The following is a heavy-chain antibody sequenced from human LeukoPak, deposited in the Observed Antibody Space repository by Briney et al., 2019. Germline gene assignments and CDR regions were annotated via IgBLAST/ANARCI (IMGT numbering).Heavy chain of an antibody. D-gene: IGHD3-16*01. CDR3: ASGVYDYVWGSPFDY. V-gene: IGHV4-59*01. J-gene: IGHJ4*02. Sequence: PSETLSFTCTVSGGSISSYYWSWIRQPPGKGLEWIGYIYYSGSTNYNPSLKSRVTISVDTSKNQFSLKLSSVTAADTAVYYCASGVYDYVWGSPFDYWGQGTLVTVSS. CDR2: IYYSGST. CDR1: GGSISSYY.